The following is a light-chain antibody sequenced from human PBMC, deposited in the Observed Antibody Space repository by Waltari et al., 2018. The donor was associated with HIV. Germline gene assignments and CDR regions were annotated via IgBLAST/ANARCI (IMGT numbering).Light chain of an antibody. J-gene: IGKJ4*01. CDR2: GAS. V-gene: IGKV3-20*01. Sequence: EIVFTQSPGPLSLSPGERATLSCSATQSISGSYLAWYQQKPGQAPRLLIYGASRRDPGIPDRYSGSGSGTDFTLTISRLEPEDFAVYFCQQYGSSPPLTFGGGTKVEIK. CDR1: QSISGSY. CDR3: QQYGSSPPLT.